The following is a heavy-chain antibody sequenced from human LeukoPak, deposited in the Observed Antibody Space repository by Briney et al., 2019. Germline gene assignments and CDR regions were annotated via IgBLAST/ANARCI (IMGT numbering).Heavy chain of an antibody. Sequence: PGGSLRLSCAASGFTFSQYAMHWVRRAPGKGLEWVAAIWYDGSNDYYADSVKGRFTISRDNSKNTLSLQMNSLRAENTAVYYCAREADCSGGSCYRGAFDIWGQGTMVTVSS. D-gene: IGHD2-15*01. CDR3: AREADCSGGSCYRGAFDI. V-gene: IGHV3-33*08. CDR2: IWYDGSND. CDR1: GFTFSQYA. J-gene: IGHJ3*02.